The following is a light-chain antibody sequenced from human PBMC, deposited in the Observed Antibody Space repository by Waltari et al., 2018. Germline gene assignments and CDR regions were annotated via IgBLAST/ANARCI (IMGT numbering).Light chain of an antibody. J-gene: IGKJ1*01. V-gene: IGKV3-11*01. CDR2: DAS. CDR1: QSVSSS. Sequence: EIVLTQSPATLSLSPGERATLSSRASQSVSSSLAWYQQKPGQAPRLLIYDASNRATGIPARFSGSGSGTDFTLTISSLEPEDFAVYYCQQRSNWPPSWTFGQGTKVEIK. CDR3: QQRSNWPPSWT.